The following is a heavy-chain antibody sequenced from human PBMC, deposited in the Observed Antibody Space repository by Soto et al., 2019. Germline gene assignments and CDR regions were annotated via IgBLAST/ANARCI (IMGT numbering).Heavy chain of an antibody. CDR2: IKSKSDGETA. V-gene: IGHV3-15*01. CDR3: AKHLSIAARSFDY. J-gene: IGHJ4*02. D-gene: IGHD6-6*01. Sequence: PGGSLRLSCAASGLTFSNVWMTWVRQAPGKGLEWVGRIKSKSDGETADVAAPVKARFTISRDDSKNTVFLEMNSLKSEDTALYYCAKHLSIAARSFDYWGRGAQVTVSS. CDR1: GLTFSNVW.